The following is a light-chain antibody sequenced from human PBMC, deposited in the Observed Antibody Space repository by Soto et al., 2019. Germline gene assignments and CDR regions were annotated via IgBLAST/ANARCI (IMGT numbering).Light chain of an antibody. Sequence: DIQMTQSPSSLSASVGDRVTITCRASQSISSYLNWYQQKPGKAPKLLIYAASSLHSGVPSMFSGSGSGTDFTLTISSLQPEDFATYYCQQSYSTPYTFGQGTKMEIK. J-gene: IGKJ2*01. CDR2: AAS. CDR1: QSISSY. CDR3: QQSYSTPYT. V-gene: IGKV1-39*01.